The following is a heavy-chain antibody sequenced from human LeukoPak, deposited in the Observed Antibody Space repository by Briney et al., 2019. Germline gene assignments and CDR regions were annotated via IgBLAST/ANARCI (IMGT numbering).Heavy chain of an antibody. D-gene: IGHD1-26*01. CDR2: ISYDGSNK. Sequence: PGRSLRLSCAASGFTFSSYAMHWVRQAPGKGLEWVAVISYDGSNKYYADSVKGRFTISRDNSKNTLCLQMNSLRAEDTAVYYCARDPSPWELRDYYYYGMDVWGQGTTVTVSS. J-gene: IGHJ6*02. V-gene: IGHV3-30-3*01. CDR1: GFTFSSYA. CDR3: ARDPSPWELRDYYYYGMDV.